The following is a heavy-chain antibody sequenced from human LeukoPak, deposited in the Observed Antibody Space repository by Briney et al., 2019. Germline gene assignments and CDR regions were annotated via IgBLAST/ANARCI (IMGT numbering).Heavy chain of an antibody. Sequence: PGGSLRLSCAASGFTFHIYAMNWVRQAPGKGLEWVSAINGGGGSTYYADSVKGRFTISRDNSKNTLYLQMNSLRAEDTAVYYCAKRLLLLGYYFDYWGQGTLVTVSS. J-gene: IGHJ4*02. D-gene: IGHD2-21*01. CDR2: INGGGGST. CDR1: GFTFHIYA. V-gene: IGHV3-23*01. CDR3: AKRLLLLGYYFDY.